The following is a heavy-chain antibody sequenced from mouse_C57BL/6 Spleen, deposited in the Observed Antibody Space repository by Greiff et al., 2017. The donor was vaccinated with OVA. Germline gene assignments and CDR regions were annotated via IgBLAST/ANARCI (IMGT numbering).Heavy chain of an antibody. D-gene: IGHD1-1*01. CDR1: GYTFTDHT. CDR3: AREEYYYGSSYGFAD. CDR2: IYPRDGST. V-gene: IGHV1-78*01. J-gene: IGHJ3*01. Sequence: VQLQQSDAELVKPGASVKISCKVSGYTFTDHTIHWMKQRPEQGLEWIGYIYPRDGSTKYNEKFKGKATLTADKSSSTAYMQLNSLTSEDSAVYVCAREEYYYGSSYGFADWGQGTLVTVSA.